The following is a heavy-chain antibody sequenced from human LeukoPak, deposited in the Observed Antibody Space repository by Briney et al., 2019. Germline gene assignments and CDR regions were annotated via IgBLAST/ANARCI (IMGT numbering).Heavy chain of an antibody. Sequence: PSETLSLTCSVSGASLSSGTYYWNWIRQPPGKGLEWIAYQYYSGSPIYNPSLRSRVTISAGTSRDQFSLKVTSVTAADTAIYYCARSSGGMHNYYYMDVWGKGTTVTVSS. CDR3: ARSSGGMHNYYYMDV. J-gene: IGHJ6*03. V-gene: IGHV4-61*01. D-gene: IGHD1-26*01. CDR2: QYYSGSP. CDR1: GASLSSGTYY.